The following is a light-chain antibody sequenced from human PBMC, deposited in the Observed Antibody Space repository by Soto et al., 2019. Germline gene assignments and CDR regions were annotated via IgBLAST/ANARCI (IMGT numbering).Light chain of an antibody. J-gene: IGKJ1*01. Sequence: EIVLTQSPATLSLSPGERATLSCRASQSVGYHLAWYQQKPGQAPRLLIYDASNRATGIPARFSGSGSGTDFTLAISSLEPEDFAVYYCQQYGGSPTFGQGTKVDIK. CDR2: DAS. CDR3: QQYGGSPT. CDR1: QSVGYH. V-gene: IGKV3-11*01.